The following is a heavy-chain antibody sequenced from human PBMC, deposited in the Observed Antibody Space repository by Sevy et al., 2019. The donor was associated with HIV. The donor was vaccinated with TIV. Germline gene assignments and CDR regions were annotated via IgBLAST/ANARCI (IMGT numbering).Heavy chain of an antibody. CDR1: GFIFSDYY. J-gene: IGHJ4*02. CDR3: ARAGGSWALRY. Sequence: GGSLRLSCAASGFIFSDYYMSWIRQAPGKGLEWVSYISGSGNTIYYTDSVKGRFTISRDNAKDSLYLQMNSLRAEDTAGYYSARAGGSWALRYWGQRSPVTVSS. D-gene: IGHD1-26*01. V-gene: IGHV3-11*01. CDR2: ISGSGNTI.